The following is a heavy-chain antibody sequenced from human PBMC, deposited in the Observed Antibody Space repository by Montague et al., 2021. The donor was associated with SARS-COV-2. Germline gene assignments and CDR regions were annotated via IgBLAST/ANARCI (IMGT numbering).Heavy chain of an antibody. CDR3: ARARGGTIFGVNGAYYGMDI. Sequence: SETLSLTCTVSGGSISNYYWSWIRQSPGKGLEWIAYMYYSGSTKYNPSLKSRATISVDTSKNQFSLTLSSMTAAGTAVYYCARARGGTIFGVNGAYYGMDIWGQGTTVTVSS. D-gene: IGHD3-3*01. J-gene: IGHJ6*02. CDR2: MYYSGST. CDR1: GGSISNYY. V-gene: IGHV4-59*01.